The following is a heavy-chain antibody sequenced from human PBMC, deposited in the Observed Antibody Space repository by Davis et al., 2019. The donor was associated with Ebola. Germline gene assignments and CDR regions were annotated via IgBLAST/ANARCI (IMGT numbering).Heavy chain of an antibody. CDR1: GFTFDDYA. CDR3: TRPVLGIAAAGTSRDFDY. Sequence: SLKISCAASGFTFDDYAMHWVRQAPGKGLEWVSGISWNSGSIGYADSVKGRFTISRDNAKNSLYLQMNSLKTEDTAVYYCTRPVLGIAAAGTSRDFDYWGQGTLVTVSS. CDR2: ISWNSGSI. J-gene: IGHJ4*02. D-gene: IGHD6-13*01. V-gene: IGHV3-9*01.